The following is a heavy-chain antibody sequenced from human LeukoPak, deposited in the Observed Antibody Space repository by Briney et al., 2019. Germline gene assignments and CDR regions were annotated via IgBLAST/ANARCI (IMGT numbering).Heavy chain of an antibody. CDR3: ASGDYGGSSWFFGY. J-gene: IGHJ4*02. CDR2: IYYSGST. CDR1: GGSICSYY. V-gene: IGHV4-59*12. Sequence: PSETLSLTCTVSGGSICSYYWSWIRQPPGKGLEWIGYIYYSGSTNYNPSLKSRVTMSVDTSKNQFSLKLSSVTAADTAVYYCASGDYGGSSWFFGYWGQGTLVTVSS. D-gene: IGHD6-13*01.